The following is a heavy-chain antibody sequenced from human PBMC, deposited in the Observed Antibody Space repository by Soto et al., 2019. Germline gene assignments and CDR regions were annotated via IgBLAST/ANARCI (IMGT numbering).Heavy chain of an antibody. CDR1: AYTLTEFP. J-gene: IGHJ4*02. CDR2: SDPEEGDT. D-gene: IGHD2-15*01. V-gene: IGHV1-24*01. CDR3: AIGGRAAEFDY. Sequence: QVQVVQSGAEVRKPGASVKLSCKVLAYTLTEFPIHWVRQAPGKGLEWMGASDPEEGDTIFVQNFQGRVTMTEDTSTDTVYRELSSLRSEDTPVYYCAIGGRAAEFDYWGQGTLVTVSS.